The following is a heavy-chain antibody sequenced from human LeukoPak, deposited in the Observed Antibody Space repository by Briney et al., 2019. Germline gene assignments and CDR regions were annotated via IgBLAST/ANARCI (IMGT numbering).Heavy chain of an antibody. CDR2: INPDSGGT. D-gene: IGHD4-23*01. V-gene: IGHV1-2*02. CDR1: GYTFTGYY. J-gene: IGHJ5*02. Sequence: EASVKVSCKASGYTFTGYYIHWVRQAPGQGLEWMGWINPDSGGTNYAQKFQGRVTMTRDTSISTAYMELSSLRSEDTAVYYCARDYGGNSGWFDPWGQGTLVTVSS. CDR3: ARDYGGNSGWFDP.